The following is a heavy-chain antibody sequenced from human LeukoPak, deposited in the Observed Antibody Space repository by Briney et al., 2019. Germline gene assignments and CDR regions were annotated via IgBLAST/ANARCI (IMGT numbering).Heavy chain of an antibody. Sequence: GGSLRLSCTASGFTFSSYGLNWVRQAPGKGLKWVSFIDTSGSYIYYGDSVKGRVTISRDNAKNSLYLQMNGLRAEDTAVYYCARGRSITLLRGVAMSDGFDVWGQGAMVTVSS. V-gene: IGHV3-21*01. J-gene: IGHJ3*01. CDR2: IDTSGSYI. CDR1: GFTFSSYG. CDR3: ARGRSITLLRGVAMSDGFDV. D-gene: IGHD3-10*01.